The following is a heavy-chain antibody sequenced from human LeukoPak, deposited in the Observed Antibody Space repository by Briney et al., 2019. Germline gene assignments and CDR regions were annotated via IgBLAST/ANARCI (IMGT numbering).Heavy chain of an antibody. J-gene: IGHJ4*02. CDR3: AKDPRGGMITFGGVIVDY. CDR1: GFTFSSYG. Sequence: GSLRLSCTASGFTFSSYGMHWVRQAPGKGLEWVAFIRYDGSNKYYADSVKGRFTISRDNSKNTLYLQMNSLRAEDTAVYYCAKDPRGGMITFGGVIVDYWGQGTLVTVSS. CDR2: IRYDGSNK. V-gene: IGHV3-30*02. D-gene: IGHD3-16*02.